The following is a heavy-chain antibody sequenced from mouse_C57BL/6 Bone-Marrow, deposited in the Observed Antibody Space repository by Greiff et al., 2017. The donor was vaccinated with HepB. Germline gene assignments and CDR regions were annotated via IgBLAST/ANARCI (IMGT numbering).Heavy chain of an antibody. Sequence: QVQLQQSGAELVRPGASVTLSCKASGYTFTDYEMHWVKQTPVQGLEWIGAIDPETGGTAYNQKFKGKAILTADKSSSTAYMELRSLTSEDSAVYYCFYGYDGYWYFDVWGTGTTVTVSS. CDR1: GYTFTDYE. CDR3: FYGYDGYWYFDV. J-gene: IGHJ1*03. CDR2: IDPETGGT. D-gene: IGHD2-2*01. V-gene: IGHV1-15*01.